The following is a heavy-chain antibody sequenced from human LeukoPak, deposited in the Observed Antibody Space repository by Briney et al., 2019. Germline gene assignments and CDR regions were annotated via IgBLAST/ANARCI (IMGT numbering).Heavy chain of an antibody. D-gene: IGHD3-16*02. J-gene: IGHJ4*02. Sequence: SSVKVSSKASGGTFSSYAISWVRQAPGQGLEWMVRIIPIFGTANYAQKFQGRVTITTDESTSTAYMELSSLRSEDTAVYYCASTVPVWGSYRYYFDYWGQGTLVTVSS. CDR3: ASTVPVWGSYRYYFDY. CDR1: GGTFSSYA. V-gene: IGHV1-69*05. CDR2: IIPIFGTA.